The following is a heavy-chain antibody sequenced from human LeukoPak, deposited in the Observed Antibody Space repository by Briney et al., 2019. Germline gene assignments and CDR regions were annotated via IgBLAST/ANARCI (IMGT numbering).Heavy chain of an antibody. V-gene: IGHV4-59*01. CDR1: GGSISSYY. CDR3: ARETYYYGSGSHSQRMDV. J-gene: IGHJ6*04. CDR2: IYYSGST. Sequence: SETLSLTCTVSGGSISSYYWSWIRQPPGKGLEWIGYIYYSGSTNYNPSLKSRVTISVDTSKNQFSLKLSSVTAADTAVYYCARETYYYGSGSHSQRMDVWGKGTTVTVSS. D-gene: IGHD3-10*01.